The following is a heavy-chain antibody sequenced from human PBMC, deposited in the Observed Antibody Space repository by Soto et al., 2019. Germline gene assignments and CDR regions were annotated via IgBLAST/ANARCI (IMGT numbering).Heavy chain of an antibody. D-gene: IGHD2-15*01. V-gene: IGHV1-2*04. CDR2: INPNSGGT. J-gene: IGHJ4*02. Sequence: ASVKVSCKASGYTFTGYYMHWVRQAPGQGLEWMGWINPNSGGTNYAQKFQGWVTMTRDTSISTAYMELSRLRSDDTAVYYCAREMGVVAYYFDYWGQGTLVTVSS. CDR1: GYTFTGYY. CDR3: AREMGVVAYYFDY.